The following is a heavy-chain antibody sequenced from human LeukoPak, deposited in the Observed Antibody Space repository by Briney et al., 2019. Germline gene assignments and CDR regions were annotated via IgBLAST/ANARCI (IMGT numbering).Heavy chain of an antibody. J-gene: IGHJ6*03. V-gene: IGHV1-18*01. D-gene: IGHD3-10*01. CDR2: ISAYNGIT. CDR1: GYTFTSYG. CDR3: ARDLSVVRGVNYYYYYMDV. Sequence: ASVKVSCKASGYTFTSYGISWVRQAPGQGLEWMGWISAYNGITNYAQKLQGRVTMTTDTSTSTAYMELRSLRSDDTAVYYCARDLSVVRGVNYYYYYMDVWGKGTTVTVSS.